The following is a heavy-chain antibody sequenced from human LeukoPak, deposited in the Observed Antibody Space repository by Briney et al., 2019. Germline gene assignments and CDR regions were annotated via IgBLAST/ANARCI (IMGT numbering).Heavy chain of an antibody. V-gene: IGHV4-59*08. CDR2: IYYTGIT. D-gene: IGHD2-15*01. Sequence: SETLSLTCTVSGDSISRYYWSWIRQPPGKGLEWIGYIYYTGITNYNPSLKSRVTITVDTSKNQFSLRLSSVTAADTAVYYCAKGGYCSGGSCSVLIYYFDYWGQGTLVTVSS. J-gene: IGHJ4*02. CDR1: GDSISRYY. CDR3: AKGGYCSGGSCSVLIYYFDY.